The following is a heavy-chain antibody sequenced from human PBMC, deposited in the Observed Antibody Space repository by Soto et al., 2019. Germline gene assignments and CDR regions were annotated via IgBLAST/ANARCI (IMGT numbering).Heavy chain of an antibody. V-gene: IGHV3-33*01. CDR3: ARDSDFVGNYYYYYMDV. J-gene: IGHJ6*03. CDR1: GFTFSSYG. D-gene: IGHD2-21*01. Sequence: GGSLRLSCAASGFTFSSYGMHWVRQAPGKGLEWVAVIWYDGSNKYYADSVKGRFTISRDNSKNTLYLQMNSLRAEDTAVYYCARDSDFVGNYYYYYMDVWGKGTTVTVSS. CDR2: IWYDGSNK.